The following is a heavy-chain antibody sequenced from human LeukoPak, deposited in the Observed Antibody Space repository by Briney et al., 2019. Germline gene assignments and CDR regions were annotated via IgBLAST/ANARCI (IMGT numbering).Heavy chain of an antibody. CDR1: GGSFSGYY. J-gene: IGHJ5*02. CDR3: ARRGPRYCSGGSCNNNWFDP. D-gene: IGHD2-15*01. Sequence: PSETLSLTCAVYGGSFSGYYWSWIRQPPGKGLEWIGEINHSGSTNYNPSLKSRVTISVDTSKNQFSLKLSSVTAADTAVYYCARRGPRYCSGGSCNNNWFDPWGQGTLVTVSS. V-gene: IGHV4-34*01. CDR2: INHSGST.